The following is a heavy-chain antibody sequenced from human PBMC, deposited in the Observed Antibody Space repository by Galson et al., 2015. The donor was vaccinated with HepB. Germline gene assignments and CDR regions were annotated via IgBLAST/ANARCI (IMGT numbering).Heavy chain of an antibody. Sequence: SLRLSCAGSGFSFRSYWMFWVRQGPGKGLEWVSHLNSDGSNTDYADSVKGRFTISRDNAKNTLFLQMDSLRVDDTAVYYCARKLWGMQSYGLDVWGRGTTVIVS. CDR2: LNSDGSNT. V-gene: IGHV3-74*01. D-gene: IGHD3-16*01. CDR3: ARKLWGMQSYGLDV. CDR1: GFSFRSYW. J-gene: IGHJ6*02.